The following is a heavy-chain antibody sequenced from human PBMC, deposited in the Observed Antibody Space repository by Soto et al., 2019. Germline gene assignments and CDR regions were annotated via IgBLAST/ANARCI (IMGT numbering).Heavy chain of an antibody. V-gene: IGHV4-59*01. CDR2: IYYSVST. CDR3: ARVWGGAFDI. J-gene: IGHJ3*02. CDR1: GGSISSYY. Sequence: SETLSLTCTVSGGSISSYYWSWIRQPPGKGLEWIGYIYYSVSTNYNPSIKSRVTISVDTSKNQFSLKLSSVTAADTAVYYCARVWGGAFDIWGQGTMVTVSS. D-gene: IGHD3-10*01.